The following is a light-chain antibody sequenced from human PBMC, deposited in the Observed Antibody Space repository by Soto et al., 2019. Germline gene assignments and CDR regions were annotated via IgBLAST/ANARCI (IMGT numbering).Light chain of an antibody. J-gene: IGKJ4*01. CDR2: VAS. Sequence: EIVLTQSPGTLSLSPGERATLSCRASQSVNNNYLAWYQQKPGQAPRLLMYVASNRAPGIPDRFSGSGSGTDFTLTIDRLAPEDFTLYFCQQYATPPLTFGGGTKVEIK. V-gene: IGKV3-20*01. CDR1: QSVNNNY. CDR3: QQYATPPLT.